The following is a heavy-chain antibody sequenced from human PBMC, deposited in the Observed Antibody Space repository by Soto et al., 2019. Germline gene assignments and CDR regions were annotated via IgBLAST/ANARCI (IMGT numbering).Heavy chain of an antibody. CDR3: ARFITGTTPTDAFDL. J-gene: IGHJ3*01. CDR2: SRDKAHSYTT. V-gene: IGHV3-72*01. CDR1: GFTSTDHY. Sequence: EVQLVESGGGLVQPGGSLRLSCAASGFTSTDHYMDWVRQAPGKGLEWVGRSRDKAHSYTTEYAASVKGRFIVSRDDSKNSLYLQMNSLKTEDTAVYYCARFITGTTPTDAFDLWGQGTMVTVSS. D-gene: IGHD1-20*01.